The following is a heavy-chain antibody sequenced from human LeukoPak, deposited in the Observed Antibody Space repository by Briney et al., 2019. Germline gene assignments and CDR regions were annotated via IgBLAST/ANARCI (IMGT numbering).Heavy chain of an antibody. J-gene: IGHJ4*02. CDR1: GFTFSDYY. V-gene: IGHV3-72*01. CDR2: IRDKRNSYTT. CDR3: GRDLKESWAVCYY. D-gene: IGHD3-10*01. Sequence: GGSLRLSCAASGFTFSDYYMDWVRQAPGEGLEWVGRIRDKRNSYTTEYPASVKRRFTISRDDSNNSLYLQVNDLEIQDTAVYYCGRDLKESWAVCYYWGRGSMVSVSS.